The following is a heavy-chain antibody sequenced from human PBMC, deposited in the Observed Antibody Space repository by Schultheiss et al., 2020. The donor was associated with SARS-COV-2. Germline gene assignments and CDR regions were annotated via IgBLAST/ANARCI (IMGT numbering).Heavy chain of an antibody. V-gene: IGHV3-48*03. Sequence: GGSLRLSCAASGFTFSTHEMNWVRQAPGKGLEWVSYISHTGTIIYYADSVRGRFTISRDNSKNTLYLQMNSLRAEDTAVYYCAMSHYYYGMDVWGQGTTVTVSS. CDR3: AMSHYYYGMDV. CDR2: ISHTGTII. J-gene: IGHJ6*02. CDR1: GFTFSTHE.